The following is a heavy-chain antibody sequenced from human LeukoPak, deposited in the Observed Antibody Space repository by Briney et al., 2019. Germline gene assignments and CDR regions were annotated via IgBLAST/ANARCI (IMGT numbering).Heavy chain of an antibody. CDR3: ARDPPTDPATHYGDYGDY. D-gene: IGHD4-17*01. Sequence: ASVKVSCKASGYTFTGYYMHWVRQAPGRGLEWMGWINPNSGGTNYAQKFQGRVTMTRDTSISTAYMELSRLRSDDTAVYYCARDPPTDPATHYGDYGDYWGQGTLVTVSS. V-gene: IGHV1-2*02. J-gene: IGHJ4*02. CDR1: GYTFTGYY. CDR2: INPNSGGT.